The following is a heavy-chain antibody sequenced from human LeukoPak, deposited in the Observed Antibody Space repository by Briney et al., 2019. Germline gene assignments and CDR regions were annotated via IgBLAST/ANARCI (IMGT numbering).Heavy chain of an antibody. J-gene: IGHJ4*02. CDR3: ARDHNWNYDY. CDR2: IGPASSSTI. D-gene: IGHD1-7*01. Sequence: PGGSLRLSCVTSGFTFSSYSMNWVRQTPGKGLGWVSYIGPASSSTISYADSVRGRFTISRDNAKNSLYLQMNSLRAEDTAVYYCARDHNWNYDYWGQGTLVTVSS. CDR1: GFTFSSYS. V-gene: IGHV3-48*01.